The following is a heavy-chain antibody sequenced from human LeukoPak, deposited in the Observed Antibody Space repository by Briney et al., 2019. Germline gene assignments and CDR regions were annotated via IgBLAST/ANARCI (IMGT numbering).Heavy chain of an antibody. J-gene: IGHJ4*02. CDR1: GYSFTSYW. CDR3: ARLSIVGATLNYFGY. D-gene: IGHD1-26*01. Sequence: GESLKISCKGSGYSFTSYWIAWVRQMPGKGLEWMGIIYPGDSDTRYSPSFQGQVTISADKSFNTAYLQWSSLKASDTAMYYCARLSIVGATLNYFGYWGQGTLVTVSS. CDR2: IYPGDSDT. V-gene: IGHV5-51*01.